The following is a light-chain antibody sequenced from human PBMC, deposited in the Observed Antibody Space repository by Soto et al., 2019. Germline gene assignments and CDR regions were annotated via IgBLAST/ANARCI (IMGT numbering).Light chain of an antibody. CDR1: QSVSTD. V-gene: IGKV3-15*01. CDR2: GAS. CDR3: QHYNNWPPWS. Sequence: EIVMTQSPATLSVSPGERATLSCRASQSVSTDLAWYQQKPGQAPRLLIYGASTRATGIPARLSGSGSGTEFTLTISSLQSEDFAVYYCQHYNNWPPWSFGQGTKVENK. J-gene: IGKJ1*01.